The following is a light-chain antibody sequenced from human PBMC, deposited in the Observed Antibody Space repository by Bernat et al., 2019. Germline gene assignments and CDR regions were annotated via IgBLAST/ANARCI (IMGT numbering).Light chain of an antibody. CDR1: HLITRN. CDR2: DAS. Sequence: EFVMTQSPATLSVSPGERATLSCRASHLITRNLVWYQQKPGQTPRLLIYDASTRATGIPARFSGGGSGTEFTLTISSLESEDSAVYYCQQCNNWPLTFGGGTKVEIK. CDR3: QQCNNWPLT. V-gene: IGKV3-15*01. J-gene: IGKJ4*01.